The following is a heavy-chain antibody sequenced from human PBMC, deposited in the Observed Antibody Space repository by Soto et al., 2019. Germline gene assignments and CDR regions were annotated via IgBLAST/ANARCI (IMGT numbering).Heavy chain of an antibody. D-gene: IGHD6-19*01. CDR1: GYSFTDYY. Sequence: ASVKVSCKASGYSFTDYYMHWVRQAPGQGLEWMGWINPHSGGTNSAQKFQGRVSMTMDTSTSTAYMELSRLRSDDTAVYYGARPNTSGWSRALKFWGQGSWVTVS. CDR2: INPHSGGT. J-gene: IGHJ4*02. V-gene: IGHV1-2*02. CDR3: ARPNTSGWSRALKF.